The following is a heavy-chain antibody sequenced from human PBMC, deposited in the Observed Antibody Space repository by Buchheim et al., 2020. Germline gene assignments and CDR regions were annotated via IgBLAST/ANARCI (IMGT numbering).Heavy chain of an antibody. V-gene: IGHV1-69*01. CDR2: IIPIFGTA. CDR1: GGTFSSYA. D-gene: IGHD3-3*01. Sequence: QVQLVQSGAEVKKPGSSVKVSCKASGGTFSSYAISWVRQAPGQGLEWMGGIIPIFGTANYAQKFQGRVTITADESTSTAYMELSSLRSEDTAVYYCSGGTVEAATFGVVIIPHYYYYYGMDVWGQGTT. CDR3: SGGTVEAATFGVVIIPHYYYYYGMDV. J-gene: IGHJ6*02.